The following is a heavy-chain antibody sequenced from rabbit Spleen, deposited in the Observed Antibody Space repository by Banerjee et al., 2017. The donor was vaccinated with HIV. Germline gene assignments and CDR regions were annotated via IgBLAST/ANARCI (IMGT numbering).Heavy chain of an antibody. D-gene: IGHD1-1*01. CDR2: IKTDSSGST. CDR3: ARDTSSSFSSYGMDL. J-gene: IGHJ6*01. V-gene: IGHV1S45*01. Sequence: QEQLVESGGGLVQPEGSLTLTCTASGFTLSSYWMCWVRQAPGKGLEWIGCIKTDSSGSTWYASWAKGRFTISKTSSTTVTLQMTSLTAADTATYFCARDTSSSFSSYGMDLWGPGTLVTVS. CDR1: GFTLSSYW.